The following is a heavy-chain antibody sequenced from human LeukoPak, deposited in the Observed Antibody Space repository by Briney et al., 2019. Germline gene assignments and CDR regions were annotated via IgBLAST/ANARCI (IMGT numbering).Heavy chain of an antibody. CDR1: GFTFSSYW. CDR2: IKQDGSEK. J-gene: IGHJ4*02. Sequence: GGSLRLSCAASGFTFSSYWMSWVCQAPGKGLEWVANIKQDGSEKYFVDSVNGRFTISRDYAKNSLYLQMNSLRVDDTAVYYCARSGYGDYDYWGQGTRVIVSS. D-gene: IGHD4-17*01. V-gene: IGHV3-7*03. CDR3: ARSGYGDYDY.